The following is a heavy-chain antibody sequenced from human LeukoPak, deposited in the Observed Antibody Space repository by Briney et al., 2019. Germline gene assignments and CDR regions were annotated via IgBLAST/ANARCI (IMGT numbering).Heavy chain of an antibody. J-gene: IGHJ3*02. CDR1: GASFSGYY. CDR3: ARERVKTYYDSSGYYEGAFDI. CDR2: INHSGST. D-gene: IGHD3-22*01. V-gene: IGHV4-34*01. Sequence: PSETLSLTCAVYGASFSGYYWSWIRQPPGKVLEWIGEINHSGSTNNNPSLKSRVTISVDTSKNQSSLKLSSVTAADTAVYYCARERVKTYYDSSGYYEGAFDIWGKGTMVTVSS.